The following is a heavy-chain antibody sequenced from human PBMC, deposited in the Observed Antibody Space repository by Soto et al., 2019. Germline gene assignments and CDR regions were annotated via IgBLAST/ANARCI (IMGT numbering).Heavy chain of an antibody. CDR2: ISSNGGST. J-gene: IGHJ4*02. D-gene: IGHD3-9*01. CDR1: GFTFSSYA. CDR3: VKALRYFDWLPDFDY. Sequence: LRLSCSASGFTFSSYAMHWVRQAPGKGLEYVSAISSNGGSTYYADSVKGRFTISRDNSKNTLYLQMSSLRAEDTAVYYCVKALRYFDWLPDFDYWGQGTLVTVSS. V-gene: IGHV3-64D*06.